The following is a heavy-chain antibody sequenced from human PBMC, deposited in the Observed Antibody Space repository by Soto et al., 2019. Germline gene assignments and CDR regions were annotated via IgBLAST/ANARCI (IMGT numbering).Heavy chain of an antibody. V-gene: IGHV3-23*01. CDR2: ISGSGGST. D-gene: IGHD3-22*01. CDR1: GFTFSSYA. Sequence: LRLSCAASGFTFSSYAMSWVRQAPGKGLEWVSAISGSGGSTYYADSVKGRFTISRDNSKNTLYLQMNSLRAEDTAVYYCAKDTDYYYDSSGSFDYWGQETLVTVSS. J-gene: IGHJ4*02. CDR3: AKDTDYYYDSSGSFDY.